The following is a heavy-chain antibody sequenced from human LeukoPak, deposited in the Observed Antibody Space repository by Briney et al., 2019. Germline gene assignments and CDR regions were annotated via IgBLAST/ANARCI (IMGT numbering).Heavy chain of an antibody. V-gene: IGHV5-51*01. CDR3: ARTYCSGDCYYSYFDY. Sequence: GESLKISCKASGYSVTTYWIGWVRQMPGKGLEWMGIIHPGDSDNKYSPSFEGQVTVSADKSIGTAYLQWSSLKASDTAVYHRARTYCSGDCYYSYFDYWGQGTLVTVSS. CDR1: GYSVTTYW. J-gene: IGHJ4*02. D-gene: IGHD2-21*02. CDR2: IHPGDSDN.